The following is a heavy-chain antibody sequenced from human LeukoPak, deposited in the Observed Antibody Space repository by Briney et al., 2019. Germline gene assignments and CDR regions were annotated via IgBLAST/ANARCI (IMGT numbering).Heavy chain of an antibody. CDR3: ARRGYYDSSGYDY. CDR2: ISGSSTDI. J-gene: IGHJ4*02. V-gene: IGHV3-21*01. CDR1: GFTFSSYG. Sequence: GRSLRLSCAASGFTFSSYGMHWVRQAPGKGLEWVSSISGSSTDIYYADSVRGRFTISRDNAKNSLYLQINSLRAEDTAIYYCARRGYYDSSGYDYWGQGTLVTVSS. D-gene: IGHD3-22*01.